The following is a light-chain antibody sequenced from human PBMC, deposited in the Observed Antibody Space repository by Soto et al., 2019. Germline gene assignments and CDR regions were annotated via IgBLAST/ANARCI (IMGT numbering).Light chain of an antibody. CDR2: AAS. V-gene: IGKV1-27*01. CDR3: QKYTNVPA. J-gene: IGKJ4*01. Sequence: DIQMTQSPSSLSASVGDRVTITCRASQAISTYLAWYQQIPGKVPKLLISAASTLQAGVPSRFSGSGSGTDFPLTISSLQAEDVATYYCQKYTNVPAFGGGTKVEIK. CDR1: QAISTY.